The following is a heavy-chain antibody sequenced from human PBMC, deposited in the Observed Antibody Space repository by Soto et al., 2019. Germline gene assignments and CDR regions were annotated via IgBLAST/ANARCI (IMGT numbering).Heavy chain of an antibody. V-gene: IGHV1-8*01. Sequence: ASVKVSCKASGYTFTTYDINWVRQATGQGLEWMGWMNPNSGNTVYAQKFQGRVTMTRNTSINTAYMELTSLTSDDTAVYYCARYHYYYCMDVWGQGTTVTVSS. CDR2: MNPNSGNT. CDR3: ARYHYYYCMDV. D-gene: IGHD3-22*01. CDR1: GYTFTTYD. J-gene: IGHJ6*02.